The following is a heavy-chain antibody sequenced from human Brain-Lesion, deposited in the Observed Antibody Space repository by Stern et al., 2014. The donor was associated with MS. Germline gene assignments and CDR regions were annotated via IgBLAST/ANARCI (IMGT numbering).Heavy chain of an antibody. D-gene: IGHD3-3*01. CDR2: INPNTGGT. Sequence: QVQLVQSGAEVKKPGASVKVSCKTSGYIFTGYYIHWVRQAPGKGLEWMAWINPNTGGTKYGQKFQGRVTMSRDTSISTAYVELSSLTSDDTAVYYCARDQRGITIFGVVTDYYYLGMDVWGQGTTVTVSS. J-gene: IGHJ6*02. CDR3: ARDQRGITIFGVVTDYYYLGMDV. CDR1: GYIFTGYY. V-gene: IGHV1-2*02.